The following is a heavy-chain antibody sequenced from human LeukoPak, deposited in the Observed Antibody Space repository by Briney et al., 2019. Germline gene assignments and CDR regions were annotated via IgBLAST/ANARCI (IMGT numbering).Heavy chain of an antibody. CDR1: GFTFSSYS. V-gene: IGHV3-48*01. Sequence: GGSLRLSCAASGFTFSSYSMNWVRQAPGKGLEWVSYISSSSSTIYYADSVKGRFTISRDNAKNSLYLQMNSLRAEDTAVYYCARDISPYDFWSGSSGSFDYWGQGTLVTVSS. D-gene: IGHD3-3*01. J-gene: IGHJ4*02. CDR2: ISSSSSTI. CDR3: ARDISPYDFWSGSSGSFDY.